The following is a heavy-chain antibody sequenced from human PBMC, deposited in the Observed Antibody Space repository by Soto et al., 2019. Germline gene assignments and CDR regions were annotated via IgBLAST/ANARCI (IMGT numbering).Heavy chain of an antibody. Sequence: SETLSLTCTVSGGSISSSRYYWGWIRQPPGKGLEWIGRIYYSGSTYYNPSLKSRVTISVDTSKNQFSLKLSSVTAADTAVYYCTNSNWFDPWRQGTLVTVSS. CDR3: TNSNWFDP. CDR2: IYYSGST. J-gene: IGHJ5*02. CDR1: GGSISSSRYY. V-gene: IGHV4-39*01. D-gene: IGHD3-10*01.